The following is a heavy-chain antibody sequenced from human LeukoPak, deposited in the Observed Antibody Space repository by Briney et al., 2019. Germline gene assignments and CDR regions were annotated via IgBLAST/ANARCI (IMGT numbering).Heavy chain of an antibody. J-gene: IGHJ3*02. D-gene: IGHD4-17*01. V-gene: IGHV3-53*01. CDR3: ARGDGDRTDAFDI. Sequence: GGSLRLSYAASGFTVSSNYMSWVRQAPGKGLEWVSVIYSGGSTYYADSVKGRFTISRDNSKNTLYLQMNSLRAEDTAVYYCARGDGDRTDAFDIWGQGTMVTVSS. CDR2: IYSGGST. CDR1: GFTVSSNY.